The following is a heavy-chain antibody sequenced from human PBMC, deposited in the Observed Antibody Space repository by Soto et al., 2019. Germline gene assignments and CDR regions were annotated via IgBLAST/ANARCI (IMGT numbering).Heavy chain of an antibody. CDR3: ARDADILTGSDAFDI. Sequence: GSLRLSCAASGFTFSDYYMSWIRQAPGKGLEWVSYISSSSSYTNYADSVKGRFTISRDNAKNSLYLQMNSLRAEDTAVYYCARDADILTGSDAFDIWGQGTMVTVSS. J-gene: IGHJ3*02. V-gene: IGHV3-11*05. CDR1: GFTFSDYY. CDR2: ISSSSSYT. D-gene: IGHD3-9*01.